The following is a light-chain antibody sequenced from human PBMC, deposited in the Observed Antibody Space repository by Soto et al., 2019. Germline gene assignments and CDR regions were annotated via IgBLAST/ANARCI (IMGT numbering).Light chain of an antibody. CDR2: KAS. J-gene: IGKJ1*01. CDR1: QSISSW. V-gene: IGKV1-5*03. CDR3: QQYNSYRRT. Sequence: DIQMTQSPSTLSASVGDRVTIICRASQSISSWLAWYQQKPGKAPKLLIYKASSLESGVPSRFSGSGSGTEFTLNISSLQPDDFATYYCQQYNSYRRTFGQGTKVEIK.